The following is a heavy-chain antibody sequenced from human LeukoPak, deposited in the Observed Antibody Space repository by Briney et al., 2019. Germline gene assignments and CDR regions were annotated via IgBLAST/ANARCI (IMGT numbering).Heavy chain of an antibody. Sequence: GGSLSLSCAASGFTFSSYSMNWDRQAPGKGLEWVSSISSSSSYIYYADSVKGRFTISRDNAKNSLYLQMNSLRAEDTAVYYCAPLTPFDYWGQGTLVTVSS. CDR1: GFTFSSYS. D-gene: IGHD3-9*01. CDR2: ISSSSSYI. CDR3: APLTPFDY. V-gene: IGHV3-21*01. J-gene: IGHJ4*02.